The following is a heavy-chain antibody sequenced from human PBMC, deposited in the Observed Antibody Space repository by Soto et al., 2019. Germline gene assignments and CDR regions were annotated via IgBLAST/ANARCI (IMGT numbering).Heavy chain of an antibody. CDR3: ARTQRTLGYCSSTSCPGLNWFDP. CDR2: IYYSGST. Sequence: SETLSLTCTVSGGSISIGGYYWSCIRQHPGKGLEWIGYIYYSGSTYYNPSLKSRVTISVDTSKNQFSLKLSSVTAADAAVYYCARTQRTLGYCSSTSCPGLNWFDPWGQGTLVTVSS. J-gene: IGHJ5*02. V-gene: IGHV4-31*03. CDR1: GGSISIGGYY. D-gene: IGHD2-2*01.